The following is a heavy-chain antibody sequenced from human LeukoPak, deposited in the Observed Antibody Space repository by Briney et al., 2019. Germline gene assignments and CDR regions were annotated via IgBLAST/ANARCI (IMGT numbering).Heavy chain of an antibody. V-gene: IGHV1-2*02. J-gene: IGHJ5*02. D-gene: IGHD3-9*01. Sequence: ASVKVSCKTSGYTFTGWYLHWVRQAPGQGLDWMGWINPNSGGTNYAQKFQGRVTMTRDTSISTAYMDLTRLTSDDTAVYYCARNFDMKGFDPWGQGTLVTVSS. CDR1: GYTFTGWY. CDR2: INPNSGGT. CDR3: ARNFDMKGFDP.